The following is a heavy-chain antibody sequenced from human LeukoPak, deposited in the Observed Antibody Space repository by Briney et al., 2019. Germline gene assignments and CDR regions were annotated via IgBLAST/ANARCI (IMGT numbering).Heavy chain of an antibody. CDR3: ASISSSWFEY. D-gene: IGHD6-13*01. Sequence: GASVKVSCKASGNTSSTHGVSWVRQAPGQGLEWMGWISDYNGNTNYAQNLQGRLTLTTDTSTSTAYMELRGLKSDDTAVYFCASISSSWFEYWGQGTLVTVSS. J-gene: IGHJ5*01. V-gene: IGHV1-18*01. CDR2: ISDYNGNT. CDR1: GNTSSTHG.